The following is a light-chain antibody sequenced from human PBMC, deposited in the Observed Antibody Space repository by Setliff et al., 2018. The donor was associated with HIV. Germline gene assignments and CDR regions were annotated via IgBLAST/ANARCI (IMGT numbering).Light chain of an antibody. CDR3: CSYAGADTWT. J-gene: IGLJ3*02. CDR2: DVT. V-gene: IGLV2-23*02. Sequence: QSALTQPASVSGSPGQSITISCTGSSSDIGDYESVSWYQQHPGEVPKLMVYDVTKRPSGVSDRFSASKSGNTASLTISGLQADDEAHYYCCSYAGADTWTFGGGTKVTV. CDR1: SSDIGDYES.